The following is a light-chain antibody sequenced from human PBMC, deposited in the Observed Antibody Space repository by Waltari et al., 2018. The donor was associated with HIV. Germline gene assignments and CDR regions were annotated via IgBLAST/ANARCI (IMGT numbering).Light chain of an antibody. V-gene: IGKV3-20*01. J-gene: IGKJ2*01. CDR2: GAS. CDR1: QSVNSNY. Sequence: EIVLTQSPDTPSLSPGDIPALSCRASQSVNSNYLTWYQQKPGQAPRLLSYGASSRATGIPDTFSGSGSGTDFTLTISRLEPEDFAVYYCQQYGSSPYTFGQGTKLEIK. CDR3: QQYGSSPYT.